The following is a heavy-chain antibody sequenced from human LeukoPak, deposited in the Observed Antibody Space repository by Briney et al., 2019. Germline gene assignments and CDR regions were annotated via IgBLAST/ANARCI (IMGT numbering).Heavy chain of an antibody. CDR1: GGSFSGYF. CDR2: FNHRGVT. D-gene: IGHD3-10*01. CDR3: ASGPGTSVIRGVSPKY. Sequence: SETLSLTCAVYGGSFSGYFCWIRQSPGKGLEWIGEFNHRGVTNYSPSLGGRVSIFTDRSLNQFSLRLTSVTAADTGTYYCASGPGTSVIRGVSPKYWGQGTPVTVSS. V-gene: IGHV4-34*01. J-gene: IGHJ4*02.